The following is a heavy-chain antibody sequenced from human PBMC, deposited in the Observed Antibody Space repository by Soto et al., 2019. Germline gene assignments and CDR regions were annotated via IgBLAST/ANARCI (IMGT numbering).Heavy chain of an antibody. CDR1: GYTFTSYD. Sequence: QVQLVQSGAEVKKPGASVKVSCKASGYTFTSYDIIWVRQAAGRGLEWMGWMNPNSGNTGYAQKFQGRVTMTRNTSISTAYMGLSSVRSADTAEYYCARGGRISGVYWGQGTLVTVSS. V-gene: IGHV1-8*01. D-gene: IGHD1-26*01. J-gene: IGHJ4*02. CDR3: ARGGRISGVY. CDR2: MNPNSGNT.